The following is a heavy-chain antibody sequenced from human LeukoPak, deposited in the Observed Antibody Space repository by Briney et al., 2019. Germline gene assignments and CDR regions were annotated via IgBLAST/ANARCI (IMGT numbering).Heavy chain of an antibody. CDR1: GGTFSSYA. D-gene: IGHD3-10*01. CDR2: IIPIFGTA. Sequence: SVKVSCKASGGTFSSYAISWVRQAPGQGLEWVGRIIPIFGTANYAQKFQGRVTITTDESTSTAYMELSSLRSEDTAVYYCARDGTYGSGSPMWGQGTLVTVSS. CDR3: ARDGTYGSGSPM. J-gene: IGHJ4*02. V-gene: IGHV1-69*05.